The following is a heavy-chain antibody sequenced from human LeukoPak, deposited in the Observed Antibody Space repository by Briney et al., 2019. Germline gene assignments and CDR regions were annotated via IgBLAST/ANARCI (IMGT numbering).Heavy chain of an antibody. CDR3: AKDRARSWFDP. Sequence: GGSLRLSCAASGFTFSSYSMNWVRQAPGKGLEWVSSISSSSSYIYYADSVKGRFTISRDNSKNTLYLQMNSLRAEDTAVYYCAKDRARSWFDPWGQGTLVTVSS. CDR2: ISSSSSYI. CDR1: GFTFSSYS. D-gene: IGHD3-10*01. V-gene: IGHV3-21*04. J-gene: IGHJ5*02.